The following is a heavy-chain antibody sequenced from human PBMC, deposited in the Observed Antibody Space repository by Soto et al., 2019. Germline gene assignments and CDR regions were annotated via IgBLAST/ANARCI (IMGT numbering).Heavy chain of an antibody. V-gene: IGHV5-51*01. CDR3: ASSVVVPSTMNYFDY. CDR2: IFPADSDT. Sequence: ESVPLSCERCGDRDSNYWIAWERQKTGKGLEWMGIIFPADSDTKYSPSFQGQVTISADKSISTAYLQWSSLKASDTAMYYCASSVVVPSTMNYFDYWCQGFLVTVSS. D-gene: IGHD2-15*01. CDR1: GDRDSNYW. J-gene: IGHJ4*02.